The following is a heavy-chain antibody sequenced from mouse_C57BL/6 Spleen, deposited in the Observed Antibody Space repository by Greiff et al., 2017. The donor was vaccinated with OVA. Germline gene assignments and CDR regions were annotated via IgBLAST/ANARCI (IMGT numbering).Heavy chain of an antibody. CDR3: AIEKYYGSFDY. J-gene: IGHJ2*01. V-gene: IGHV1-74*01. Sequence: QVQLQQPGAELVKPGASVKVSCKASGYTFTSYWMHWVKQRPGHGLEWIGRIHPSASDTNSNQKFKGTATLTVDKSSSPAYMQRSSLTSEDSAVYYCAIEKYYGSFDYWGQGTTLTVSS. CDR2: IHPSASDT. D-gene: IGHD1-1*01. CDR1: GYTFTSYW.